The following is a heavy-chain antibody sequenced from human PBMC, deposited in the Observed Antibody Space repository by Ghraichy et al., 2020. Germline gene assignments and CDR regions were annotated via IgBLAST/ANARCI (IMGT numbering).Heavy chain of an antibody. V-gene: IGHV3-21*01. J-gene: IGHJ4*02. CDR3: AREKAEAMVAYFDY. CDR2: ISSSSSYI. D-gene: IGHD5-18*01. Sequence: GGSLRLSCAASGFTFSSYSMNWVRQAPGKGLESVSSISSSSSYIYYADSVKGRFTISRDNAKNSLYLQMNSLRAEDTAVYYCAREKAEAMVAYFDYWGQGTLVTVSS. CDR1: GFTFSSYS.